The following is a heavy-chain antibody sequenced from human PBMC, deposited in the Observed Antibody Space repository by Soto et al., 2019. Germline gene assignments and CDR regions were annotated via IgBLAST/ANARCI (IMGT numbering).Heavy chain of an antibody. D-gene: IGHD3-10*01. CDR3: ATSGYGSGSYYDAFDI. V-gene: IGHV3-9*01. J-gene: IGHJ3*02. CDR2: ISWNSGSI. Sequence: GGSLRLSCAASGFTFDDYAMHWVRQAPGKGLEWVSGISWNSGSIGYADSVKGRFTISRDNAKNSLYLQMNSLRAEDTALYYCATSGYGSGSYYDAFDIWGQGTMVTVSS. CDR1: GFTFDDYA.